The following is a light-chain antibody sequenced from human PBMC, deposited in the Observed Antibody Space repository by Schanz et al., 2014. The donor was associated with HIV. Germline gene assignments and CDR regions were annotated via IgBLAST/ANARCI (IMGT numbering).Light chain of an antibody. CDR1: QSVSSN. Sequence: EIVMTQSPATLSVSPGERATLSCRASQSVSSNLAWYQQKPGQAPRLLIYDASNRATGIPARFSGSGSGTDFTLTINRLEPEDFAIYYCQQYDSSTWTFGQGTKVEIK. V-gene: IGKV3D-15*01. CDR2: DAS. J-gene: IGKJ1*01. CDR3: QQYDSSTWT.